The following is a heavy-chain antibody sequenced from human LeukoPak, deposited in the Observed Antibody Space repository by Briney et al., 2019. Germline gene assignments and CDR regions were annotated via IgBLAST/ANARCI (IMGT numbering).Heavy chain of an antibody. Sequence: PSGTLSLTCAVSGGSITSTNWWSWVRQSPGWGLEWIGETYHNGNTNYNPSLKSRLTISVDKSKNQFSLELSSVTGADTAVYYGASGKNYYMDVWGKGTTVIISS. CDR1: GGSITSTNW. CDR3: ASGKNYYMDV. J-gene: IGHJ6*03. CDR2: TYHNGNT. D-gene: IGHD1-26*01. V-gene: IGHV4-4*02.